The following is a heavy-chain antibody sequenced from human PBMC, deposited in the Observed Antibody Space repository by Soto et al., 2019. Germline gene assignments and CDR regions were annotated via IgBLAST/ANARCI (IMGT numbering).Heavy chain of an antibody. CDR3: AREWPNYYDNLEGVFDV. V-gene: IGHV1-69*01. D-gene: IGHD3-22*01. CDR1: GGTFSSYA. Sequence: QVQLVQSGAEVKKPGSSVKVSCKASGGTFSSYAISWVRQAPGQGLEWMGGIIPIFGTANYAQKFQGRVTITADESTSTAYMELSSLRSEDTAVYYCAREWPNYYDNLEGVFDVWGQGTMVTVSA. CDR2: IIPIFGTA. J-gene: IGHJ3*01.